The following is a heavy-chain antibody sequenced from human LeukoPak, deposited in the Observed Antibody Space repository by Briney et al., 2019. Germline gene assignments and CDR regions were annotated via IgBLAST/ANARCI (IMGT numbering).Heavy chain of an antibody. CDR3: TRPGSAGEDY. D-gene: IGHD1-14*01. V-gene: IGHV3-73*01. CDR2: IRSKANSYAT. CDR1: GFTFSGSA. J-gene: IGHJ4*02. Sequence: PGGSLRLSCAASGFTFSGSAMHWVRQASGKGLEWVGRIRSKANSYATAYAASVKGRFTISRDDSKNTAYLQMNSLKTEDTAVYYCTRPGSAGEDYWGQGALVTVSS.